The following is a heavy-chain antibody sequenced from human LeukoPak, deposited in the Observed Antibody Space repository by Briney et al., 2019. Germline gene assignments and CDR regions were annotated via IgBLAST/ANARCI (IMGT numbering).Heavy chain of an antibody. CDR1: GYTLTELS. CDR3: AKNGVADNWFDP. CDR2: FDPEDGET. D-gene: IGHD3-3*01. J-gene: IGHJ5*02. Sequence: ASVKVSCKVSGYTLTELSMHWVRQAPGKGLEWMGGFDPEDGETIYAQKFQGRVTMTEDTSTDTAYMELSRLRSDDTAIYYCAKNGVADNWFDPWGQGTLVTVSS. V-gene: IGHV1-24*01.